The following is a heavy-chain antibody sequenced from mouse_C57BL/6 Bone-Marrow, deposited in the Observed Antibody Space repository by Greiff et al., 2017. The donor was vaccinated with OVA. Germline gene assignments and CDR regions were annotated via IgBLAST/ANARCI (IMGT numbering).Heavy chain of an antibody. V-gene: IGHV7-3*01. J-gene: IGHJ3*02. Sequence: EVHLVESGGGLVQPGGSLSLSCAASGFTFTDYYMSWVRQPPGKALEWLGFIRNKANGYTTEYSASVKGRFTISRDNSQSILYLQMNALRAEDSATYYCARSYYGNYERWGQGTLVTVSA. CDR2: IRNKANGYTT. CDR1: GFTFTDYY. D-gene: IGHD2-10*01. CDR3: ARSYYGNYER.